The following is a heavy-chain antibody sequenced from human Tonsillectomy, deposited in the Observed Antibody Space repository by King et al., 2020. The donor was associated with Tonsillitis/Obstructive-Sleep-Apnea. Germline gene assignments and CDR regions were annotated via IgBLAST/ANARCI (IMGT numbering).Heavy chain of an antibody. CDR2: INHSGST. J-gene: IGHJ3*02. D-gene: IGHD2-2*02. Sequence: VQLQQWGAGLLKPSETLSLTCAVYGGSFIGYYWSGVRQPPGKWLEWIGEINHSGSTNYNPSLKRRVTISLDSAKNQLSLKLGSVTAADTAVYYCARDPIVLEPAAIPSAFDIWGQGTMVTVSS. CDR1: GGSFIGYY. V-gene: IGHV4-34*01. CDR3: ARDPIVLEPAAIPSAFDI.